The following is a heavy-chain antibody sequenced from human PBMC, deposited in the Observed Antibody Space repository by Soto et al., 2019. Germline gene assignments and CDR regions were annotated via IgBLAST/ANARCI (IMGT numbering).Heavy chain of an antibody. V-gene: IGHV1-2*02. CDR3: ARQSTGYSVEVDY. CDR2: IGPESGAT. D-gene: IGHD6-13*01. CDR1: GSTFTGHY. Sequence: ASVKVSCKAPGSTFTGHYIHWVRQAPEQGPEWMGEIGPESGATRYAQKFQGRVTMTRDMSITTVYMELNNLSPDDTAVYYCARQSTGYSVEVDYWGQGTLVTVSS. J-gene: IGHJ4*02.